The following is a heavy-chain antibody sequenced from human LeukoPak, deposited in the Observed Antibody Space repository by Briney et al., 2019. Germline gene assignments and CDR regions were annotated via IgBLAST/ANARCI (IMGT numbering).Heavy chain of an antibody. CDR1: GFTFSSYW. D-gene: IGHD3-10*01. Sequence: PGGSLRLSCAASGFTFSSYWMHWVRHAPGKGLVWVSRINSDGSSTSYADSVKGRFTISRDNAKNTLYLQMNSLRAEDTAVYYCARAWGLIRAGKPPLDYWGQGTLVTVSS. V-gene: IGHV3-74*01. J-gene: IGHJ4*02. CDR2: INSDGSST. CDR3: ARAWGLIRAGKPPLDY.